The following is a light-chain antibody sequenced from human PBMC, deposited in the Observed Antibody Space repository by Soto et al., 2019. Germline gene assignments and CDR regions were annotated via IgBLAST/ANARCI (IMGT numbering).Light chain of an antibody. V-gene: IGKV3-20*01. J-gene: IGKJ1*01. Sequence: EIVLTQSPGTLSLSPGERATLSCRASQSVSSNYLAWYQQKPGQAPRLLIYGASSRATGIPDRFSGRGSGPDFTLTVISLEPEDFAVYYCPQHGSSPQTFGQGTKVEIK. CDR3: PQHGSSPQT. CDR1: QSVSSNY. CDR2: GAS.